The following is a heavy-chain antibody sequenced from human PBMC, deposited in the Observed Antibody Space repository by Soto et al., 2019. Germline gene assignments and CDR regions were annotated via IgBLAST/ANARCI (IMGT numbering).Heavy chain of an antibody. CDR2: LWYDGSGE. CDR1: AFTFRDYG. Sequence: GASLRLSCSGSAFTFRDYGMHCVRQAPGKALVWVAVLWYDGSGEYYTDSATGRLTIPRANSKNTLSPQKTNPRAEDTGVNYSSRDSVRFLEHFSKDYFDYWGQGTRVTVSS. D-gene: IGHD3-3*01. V-gene: IGHV3-33*08. CDR3: SRDSVRFLEHFSKDYFDY. J-gene: IGHJ4*02.